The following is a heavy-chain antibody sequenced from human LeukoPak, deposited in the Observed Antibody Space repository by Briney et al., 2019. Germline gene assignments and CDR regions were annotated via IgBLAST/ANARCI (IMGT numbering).Heavy chain of an antibody. V-gene: IGHV3-9*01. J-gene: IGHJ4*02. CDR2: ISWNSGSI. D-gene: IGHD6-13*01. CDR1: GFTFDDYA. CDR3: ARDRRPPYSSSWYFDY. Sequence: GGSLRLSCAASGFTFDDYAMHWVRQAPGKGLEWVSGISWNSGSIGYADSVRGRFTISRDNAKNSLYLQMNSLRAEDTAVYYCARDRRPPYSSSWYFDYWGQGTLVTVSS.